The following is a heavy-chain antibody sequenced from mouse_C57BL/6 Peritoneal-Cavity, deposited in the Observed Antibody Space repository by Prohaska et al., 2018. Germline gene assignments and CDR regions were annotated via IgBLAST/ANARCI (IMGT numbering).Heavy chain of an antibody. D-gene: IGHD2-5*01. Sequence: SSTIYYADTVKGRFTISRDNAKNTLFLQMTSLRSEDTGMYYCARPPTIVTTRVFYAMDYWGQGTSVTVSS. J-gene: IGHJ4*01. CDR3: ARPPTIVTTRVFYAMDY. V-gene: IGHV5-17*01. CDR2: SSTI.